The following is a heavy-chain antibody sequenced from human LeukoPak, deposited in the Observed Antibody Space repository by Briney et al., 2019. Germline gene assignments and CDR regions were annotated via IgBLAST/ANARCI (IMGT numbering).Heavy chain of an antibody. CDR1: GGSIGSSSYY. J-gene: IGHJ4*02. D-gene: IGHD3-10*01. CDR3: ARSSYGAGSKPYWVDY. CDR2: YSGST. Sequence: SETLSLTCTVSGGSIGSSSYYWAWIRQPPGKGLEYIGGYSGSTYYNPSLKSRVTISVDTSKKQFSLKLSSVTAADTAVYYCARSSYGAGSKPYWVDYWGQGTLVTVSS. V-gene: IGHV4-39*01.